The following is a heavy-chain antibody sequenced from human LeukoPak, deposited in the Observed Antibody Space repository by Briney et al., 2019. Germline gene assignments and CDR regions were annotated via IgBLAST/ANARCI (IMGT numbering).Heavy chain of an antibody. D-gene: IGHD4-17*01. Sequence: SETLSLTCTVSGGSISSSSYYWGWIRQPPGKGLEWIGSIYYSGSTNYNPSLKSRVTISVDTSKNQFSLKLSSVTAADTAVYYCASMDYGDYSIDYWGQGTLVTVSS. CDR3: ASMDYGDYSIDY. V-gene: IGHV4-39*07. J-gene: IGHJ4*02. CDR2: IYYSGST. CDR1: GGSISSSSYY.